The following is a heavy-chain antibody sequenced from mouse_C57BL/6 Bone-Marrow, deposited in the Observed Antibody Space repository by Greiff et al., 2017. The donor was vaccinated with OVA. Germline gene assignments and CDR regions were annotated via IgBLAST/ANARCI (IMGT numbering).Heavy chain of an antibody. CDR1: GFTFSSYG. V-gene: IGHV5-6*02. CDR3: ARHPYYYGSSYHFDY. J-gene: IGHJ2*01. D-gene: IGHD1-1*01. CDR2: ISSGGSYT. Sequence: EVKLVESGGDLVTSGACLKLSCAASGFTFSSYGMSWVRQTPDKRLEWVATISSGGSYTYYPDSVKGRFTISRDNAKNTLYLQMSSLKSEDTAMYYCARHPYYYGSSYHFDYWGQGTTLTVSS.